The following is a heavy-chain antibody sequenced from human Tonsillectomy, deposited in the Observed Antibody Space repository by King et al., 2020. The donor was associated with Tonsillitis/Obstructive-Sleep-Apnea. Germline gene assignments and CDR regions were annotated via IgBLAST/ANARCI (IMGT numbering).Heavy chain of an antibody. Sequence: QLVQSGAEVKKPGASVKVSCKVSGYTLTESYMHWVRQAPGKGLEWMGGFDPEDGETIYAQKFQGRVTMTEDTSTDTAYMELSSLRSEDTAVYYWATDSTVTTFYGIDVWGQGTTVTVS. D-gene: IGHD4-17*01. CDR1: GYTLTESY. V-gene: IGHV1-24*01. CDR3: ATDSTVTTFYGIDV. CDR2: FDPEDGET. J-gene: IGHJ6*02.